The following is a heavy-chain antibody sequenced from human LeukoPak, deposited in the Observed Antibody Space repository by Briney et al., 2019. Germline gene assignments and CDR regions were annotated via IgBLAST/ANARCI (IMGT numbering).Heavy chain of an antibody. CDR1: GGSISSGGYY. CDR3: AREQLGPMYGMDV. V-gene: IGHV4-31*03. CDR2: IYYSGST. Sequence: PSETLSLTCTVSGGSISSGGYYWSWIRQHPGKGLEWIGYIYYSGSTYYNPSLKSRVTISVDTSKNQFSLKLSSVTAADTAVYYCAREQLGPMYGMDVWGQGTTVTVSS. J-gene: IGHJ6*02. D-gene: IGHD6-6*01.